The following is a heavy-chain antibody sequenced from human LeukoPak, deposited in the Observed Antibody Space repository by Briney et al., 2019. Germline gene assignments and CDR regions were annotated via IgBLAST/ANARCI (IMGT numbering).Heavy chain of an antibody. CDR3: AKGRYDSSGPANTFDY. D-gene: IGHD3-22*01. V-gene: IGHV3-23*01. J-gene: IGHJ4*02. Sequence: GGSLRLSCVASGLSFSSHAMSWVRQAPGKGLEWVSGISGSGGSTYYADSVKGQFTISRDNSKNTLYLQMNNLRAEDTALYYCAKGRYDSSGPANTFDYWGQGTLVTVSS. CDR1: GLSFSSHA. CDR2: ISGSGGST.